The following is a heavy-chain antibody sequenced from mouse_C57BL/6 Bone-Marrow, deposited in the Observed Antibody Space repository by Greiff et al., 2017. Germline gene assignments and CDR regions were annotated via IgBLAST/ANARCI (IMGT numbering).Heavy chain of an antibody. CDR3: ARSGDYGPRESSWYFDV. CDR1: GYTFTSYD. V-gene: IGHV1-85*01. Sequence: VQLVESGPELVKPGASVKLSCKASGYTFTSYDINWVKQRPGQGLEWIGWLYPSDGSTKYNEKFKGKATLTVDTSSSTAYLELHSLTSEDSAVYFGARSGDYGPRESSWYFDVWGTGTTVTVSS. D-gene: IGHD1-1*01. CDR2: LYPSDGST. J-gene: IGHJ1*03.